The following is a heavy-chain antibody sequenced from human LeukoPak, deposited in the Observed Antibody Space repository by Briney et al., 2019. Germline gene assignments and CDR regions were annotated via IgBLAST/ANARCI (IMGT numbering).Heavy chain of an antibody. CDR3: ARVQPDNWFDP. V-gene: IGHV4-59*01. Sequence: SETLSLTCTVSGGSISSYYWSWIRQPPGKGLEWIGYIYYSGSTNYNPSLKSRVTISVDTSKNQFSLKLSSVTAADTAVYYCARVQPDNWFDPWGQGTLVTVSS. CDR2: IYYSGST. J-gene: IGHJ5*02. CDR1: GGSISSYY.